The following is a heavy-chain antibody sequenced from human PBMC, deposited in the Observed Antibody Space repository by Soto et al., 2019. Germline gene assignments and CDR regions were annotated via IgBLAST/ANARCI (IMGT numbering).Heavy chain of an antibody. Sequence: SETLSLTCAVSGGSIRSSNWWSWVRQPPGKGLEWIGEIYHSGSTNYNPSLKSRVTISVDKSKNQFSLKLSSVTAADTAVYYCALSTGYSSGWPNWGQGTLVTVS. V-gene: IGHV4-4*02. CDR1: GGSIRSSNW. D-gene: IGHD6-19*01. CDR2: IYHSGST. CDR3: ALSTGYSSGWPN. J-gene: IGHJ4*02.